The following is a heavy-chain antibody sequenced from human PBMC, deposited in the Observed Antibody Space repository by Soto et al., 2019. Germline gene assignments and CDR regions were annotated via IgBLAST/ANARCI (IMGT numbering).Heavy chain of an antibody. CDR1: GFTFSTYA. CDR3: AKEYNVLTGYPFDY. D-gene: IGHD3-9*01. Sequence: GGSLRLSCAASGFTFSTYAMSWVRQAPGKGLERVSGISDSGGTTYYADSVKGRFTISRDNSKNTLYLQMNSLRAEDTAVYYCAKEYNVLTGYPFDYWGLGTLVTVSS. V-gene: IGHV3-23*01. CDR2: ISDSGGTT. J-gene: IGHJ4*02.